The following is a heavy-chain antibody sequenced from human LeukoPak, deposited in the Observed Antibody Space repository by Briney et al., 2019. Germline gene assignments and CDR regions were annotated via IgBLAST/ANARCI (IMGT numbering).Heavy chain of an antibody. CDR1: GYSISSGYY. D-gene: IGHD4-11*01. Sequence: SETLSLTCAVSGYSISSGYYWGWIRQPPGKGLEWIGSIYHSGSTYYNPSLKSRVTISVDTSKNQFSLKLSSVTAADTAVYYCATSDYSNYVDYWGQGTLVTVSS. CDR2: IYHSGST. J-gene: IGHJ4*02. CDR3: ATSDYSNYVDY. V-gene: IGHV4-38-2*01.